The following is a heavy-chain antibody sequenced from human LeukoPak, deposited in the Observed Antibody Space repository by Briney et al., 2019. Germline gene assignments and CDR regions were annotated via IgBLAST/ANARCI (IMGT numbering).Heavy chain of an antibody. Sequence: GGSLRLSGAASGFTFSSYAMHWVRQAPGKGLEWVAVISYDGSNKYYADSVKGRFTISRDNSKNTLYLQMNGLRAEDTAVYYCARDYPPRNFWSGYYNNYYYYGMDVWGQGTTVTVSS. CDR2: ISYDGSNK. J-gene: IGHJ6*02. CDR3: ARDYPPRNFWSGYYNNYYYYGMDV. D-gene: IGHD3-3*01. CDR1: GFTFSSYA. V-gene: IGHV3-30-3*01.